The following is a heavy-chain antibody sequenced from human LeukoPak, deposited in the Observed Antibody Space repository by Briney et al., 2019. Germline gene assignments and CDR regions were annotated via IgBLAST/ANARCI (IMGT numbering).Heavy chain of an antibody. CDR3: ARVPSLKNTIFEEVGAFDI. CDR2: IYHIGNT. Sequence: SETLSLTCTASNSSMTSAYYWGWIRQPPGKGLQWIGSIYHIGNTYYNPSLKSRVTISVDTSKNQFSLKLSSVTAADTAVYYCARVPSLKNTIFEEVGAFDIWGQGTMVTVSS. D-gene: IGHD3-3*01. CDR1: NSSMTSAYY. J-gene: IGHJ3*02. V-gene: IGHV4-38-2*02.